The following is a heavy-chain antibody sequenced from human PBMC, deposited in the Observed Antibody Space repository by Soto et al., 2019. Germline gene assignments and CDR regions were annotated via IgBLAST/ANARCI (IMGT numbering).Heavy chain of an antibody. CDR2: TRNKANSYST. D-gene: IGHD2-21*02. CDR3: ASSWGDHRDFDY. V-gene: IGHV3-72*01. J-gene: IGHJ4*02. Sequence: GGSLRLSCAASGFTFSDHYMDWVRQAPGKGLEWVGRTRNKANSYSTEYAASVKGRFTISRDDSKNSVYLQMNSLKTEDTAVYYCASSWGDHRDFDYWGQGTLVTVSS. CDR1: GFTFSDHY.